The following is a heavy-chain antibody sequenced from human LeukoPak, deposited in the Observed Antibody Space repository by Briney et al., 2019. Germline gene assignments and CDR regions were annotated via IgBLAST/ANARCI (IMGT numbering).Heavy chain of an antibody. Sequence: GGSLRLSCAASGFTFSSNVMIWVRQAPGKGLEWVSSIPASGGSTYYADSVKGRFTISRDNSKNSLYLQMNSLRAEDTAVYYCAKESSGGWYFDYWGQGTLVTVAS. CDR1: GFTFSSNV. CDR3: AKESSGGWYFDY. V-gene: IGHV3-23*01. CDR2: IPASGGST. J-gene: IGHJ4*02. D-gene: IGHD6-19*01.